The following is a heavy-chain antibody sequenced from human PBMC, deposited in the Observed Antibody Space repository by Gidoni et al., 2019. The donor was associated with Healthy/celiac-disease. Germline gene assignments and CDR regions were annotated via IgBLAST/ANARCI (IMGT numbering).Heavy chain of an antibody. V-gene: IGHV3-11*05. Sequence: QVQLVESGGGLVKPGGSLRLSCAASGFTSSDYYMSWIRQAPGKGLEWVSYISSSSSYTNYADSVKGRFTISRDNAKNSLYLQMNSLRAEDTAVYYCARDCIVATSPPLYWYFDLWGRGTLVTVSS. CDR3: ARDCIVATSPPLYWYFDL. D-gene: IGHD5-12*01. CDR1: GFTSSDYY. CDR2: ISSSSSYT. J-gene: IGHJ2*01.